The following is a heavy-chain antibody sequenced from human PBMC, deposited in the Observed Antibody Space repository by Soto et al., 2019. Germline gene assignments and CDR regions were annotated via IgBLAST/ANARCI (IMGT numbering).Heavy chain of an antibody. D-gene: IGHD6-13*01. CDR3: AKDLDQGAAAGKRNYD. V-gene: IGHV3-23*01. J-gene: IGHJ4*02. Sequence: VGPLGLFYTATGFDFRYHAMRRHSQDQGEGLEWVSAISGSGGSTYYADSVKGRFTISRDNSKNTLYLQMNSLRAEDTAVYDGAKDLDQGAAAGKRNYDWGQGTLV. CDR2: ISGSGGST. CDR1: GFDFRYHA.